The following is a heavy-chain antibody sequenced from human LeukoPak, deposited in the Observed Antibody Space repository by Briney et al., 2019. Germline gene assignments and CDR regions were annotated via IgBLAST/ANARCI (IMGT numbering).Heavy chain of an antibody. CDR1: GFIFTNFF. CDR2: IKHDGSEK. D-gene: IGHD3-3*01. J-gene: IGHJ4*02. CDR3: ATDRGWRTSGYYLYYFEY. V-gene: IGHV3-7*01. Sequence: GGSLRLSCAASGFIFTNFFMSWVRQAPGKGLEWVASIKHDGSEKYYVDSVRGRFTISRDNTMNSLYLQMSSLRAEDTAVYYCATDRGWRTSGYYLYYFEYWGQGTLVTYSS.